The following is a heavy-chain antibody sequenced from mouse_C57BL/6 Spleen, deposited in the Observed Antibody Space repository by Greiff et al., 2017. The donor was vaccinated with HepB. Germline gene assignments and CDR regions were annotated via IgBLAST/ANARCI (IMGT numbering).Heavy chain of an antibody. CDR3: AREATVVALDY. CDR1: GYAFSSYW. CDR2: SYPGDGDT. V-gene: IGHV1-80*01. J-gene: IGHJ2*01. Sequence: VMLVESGAELVKPGASVKISCKASGYAFSSYWMNWVKQRHGQGLEWIGQSYPGDGDTNYNGKYKGKATLTADKSSSTAYMQLSSLTPEDAAVYFCAREATVVALDYWGQGTTLTVSS. D-gene: IGHD1-1*01.